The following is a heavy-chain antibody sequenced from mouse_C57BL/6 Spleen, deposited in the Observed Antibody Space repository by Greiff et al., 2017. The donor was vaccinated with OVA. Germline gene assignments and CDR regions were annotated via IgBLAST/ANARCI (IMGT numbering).Heavy chain of an antibody. D-gene: IGHD4-1*01. J-gene: IGHJ2*01. CDR3: ARQTLDGDWAPEC. Sequence: EVMLVESGGDLVKPGGSLKLSCAASGFTFSSYGMSWVRQTPDKRLEWVATISSGGSYTYYPDSVKGRFTISRDNAKNTLYLQMSSLKSEDTAMYYCARQTLDGDWAPECWGQGTTLTVSS. CDR2: ISSGGSYT. V-gene: IGHV5-6*02. CDR1: GFTFSSYG.